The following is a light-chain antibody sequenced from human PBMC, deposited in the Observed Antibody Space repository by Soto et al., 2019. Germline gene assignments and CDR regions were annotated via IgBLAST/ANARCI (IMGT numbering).Light chain of an antibody. CDR3: QQYNNWPPVT. V-gene: IGKV3-15*01. CDR1: QSVYNN. J-gene: IGKJ3*01. Sequence: EIVMTQTPATLSVSQGERATLSCRASQSVYNNLAWYQQKPGQAPRLLIYGASTRATGIPARFSGSGSGTEFTLTISSLQSEDFAVYFCQQYNNWPPVTFGPGTKVDIK. CDR2: GAS.